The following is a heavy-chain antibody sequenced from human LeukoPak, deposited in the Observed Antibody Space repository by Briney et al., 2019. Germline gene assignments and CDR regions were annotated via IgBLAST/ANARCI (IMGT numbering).Heavy chain of an antibody. Sequence: GASVKVSCKVSGYTLTELSMHWVRQAPGKGLEWMGGFDPEDGETIYAQKFQGRVTMTEDTSTDTAYMELSSLRSEDTAVYYCATRPLAYCGGDCYSPFDYWGQGTLVTVSS. J-gene: IGHJ4*02. D-gene: IGHD2-21*02. CDR3: ATRPLAYCGGDCYSPFDY. CDR2: FDPEDGET. CDR1: GYTLTELS. V-gene: IGHV1-24*01.